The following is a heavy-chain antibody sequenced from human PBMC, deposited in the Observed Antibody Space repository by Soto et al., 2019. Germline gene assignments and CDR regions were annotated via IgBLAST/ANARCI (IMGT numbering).Heavy chain of an antibody. CDR2: ISGGGDLT. V-gene: IGHV3-23*01. CDR3: VKEIRIFGVVVFDY. J-gene: IGHJ4*02. CDR1: GFPFSSYV. Sequence: EVQLLESGGGLVQRGGSLRLSCAASGFPFSSYVMAWVRQAPGKGLEWVSAISGGGDLTYYADSVKGRSTISRDNSKNTLYLQMSSLRADDTAVYYCVKEIRIFGVVVFDYWGQGTLVTVSS. D-gene: IGHD3-3*01.